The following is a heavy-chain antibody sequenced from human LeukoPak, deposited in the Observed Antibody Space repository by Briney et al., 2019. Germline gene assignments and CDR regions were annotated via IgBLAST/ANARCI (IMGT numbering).Heavy chain of an antibody. J-gene: IGHJ4*02. Sequence: ASVKVSCKASGYTFTSYAISWVRQAPGQGLEWMGGIIPIFGTANYAQKFQGRVTITADESTSTAYMELSSLRSEDTAVYYCASAGSSGLSRMDYWGQGTLVTVSS. CDR2: IIPIFGTA. V-gene: IGHV1-69*13. CDR3: ASAGSSGLSRMDY. D-gene: IGHD6-19*01. CDR1: GYTFTSYA.